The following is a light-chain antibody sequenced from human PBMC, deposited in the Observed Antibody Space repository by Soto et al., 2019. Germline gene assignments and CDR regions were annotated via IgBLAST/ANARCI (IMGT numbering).Light chain of an antibody. J-gene: IGKJ1*01. CDR3: QQCYSTGPWT. V-gene: IGKV1-39*01. Sequence: DIQMTQSPSSLSASVGDRVTITCRASQSISGYLNWYLQKPGEAPKLLIYTTSTLHSGVPSRFSGSGSGTDFTLTISTLQPEDFATYYCQQCYSTGPWTFGQGTKVDIK. CDR2: TTS. CDR1: QSISGY.